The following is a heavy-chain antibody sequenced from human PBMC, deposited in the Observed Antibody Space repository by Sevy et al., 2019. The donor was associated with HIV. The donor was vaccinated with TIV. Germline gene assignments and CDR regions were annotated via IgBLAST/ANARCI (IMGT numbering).Heavy chain of an antibody. J-gene: IGHJ4*02. D-gene: IGHD6-13*01. Sequence: SETLSLTCAVSGYSISSGYYWGWVRQPPGKGLEWIGSIYHSGSTYYNPSLKSRVTISVDTSKNQFSLKLSSVTAADTAVYYCARVMGAVAGERKYYFDYWGQGTLVTVSS. CDR2: IYHSGST. CDR1: GYSISSGYY. CDR3: ARVMGAVAGERKYYFDY. V-gene: IGHV4-38-2*01.